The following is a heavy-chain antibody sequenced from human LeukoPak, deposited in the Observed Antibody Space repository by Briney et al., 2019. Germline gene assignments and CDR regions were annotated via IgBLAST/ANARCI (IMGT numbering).Heavy chain of an antibody. CDR1: GGSISSSNYY. CDR2: IYHSGSA. V-gene: IGHV4-39*07. J-gene: IGHJ4*02. CDR3: ARDSAMGRTTFVS. D-gene: IGHD1-26*01. Sequence: SETLSLTCTVSGGSISSSNYYWGWIRQPPGKGLEWIGSIYHSGSAYYNPSLKSRLTISVDTSNNHFSLRLSSVTAADTAVYYCARDSAMGRTTFVSWGQGTLVTVSS.